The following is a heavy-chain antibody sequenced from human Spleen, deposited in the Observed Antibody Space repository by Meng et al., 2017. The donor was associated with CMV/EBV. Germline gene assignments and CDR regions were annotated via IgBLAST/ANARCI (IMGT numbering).Heavy chain of an antibody. Sequence: ASVKVSCKASGYTFTGYYLHWVRQAPGQGLEWMGWINPDSGGTNYAQKFQGRVTMTRDTSITTAYMELSSLRLDDTAVYYCARGGVRARMDVWGQGATVTVSS. V-gene: IGHV1-2*02. CDR1: GYTFTGYY. CDR2: INPDSGGT. CDR3: ARGGVRARMDV. D-gene: IGHD2-8*01. J-gene: IGHJ6*02.